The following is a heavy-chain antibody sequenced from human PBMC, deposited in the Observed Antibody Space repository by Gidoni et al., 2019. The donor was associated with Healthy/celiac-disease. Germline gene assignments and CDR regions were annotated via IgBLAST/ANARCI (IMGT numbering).Heavy chain of an antibody. CDR2: INPNSGGT. CDR3: AGRSSSWAHDAFDI. CDR1: GYTFTGYY. J-gene: IGHJ3*02. Sequence: QVQLVQSGAEVKKPGASVTVSCKASGYTFTGYYMHWVRQAPGQGLEWMGRINPNSGGTNYAQKFQGRVTMTRDTSISTAYMELSRLRSDDTAVYYCAGRSSSWAHDAFDIWSQGTMVTVSS. D-gene: IGHD6-13*01. V-gene: IGHV1-2*06.